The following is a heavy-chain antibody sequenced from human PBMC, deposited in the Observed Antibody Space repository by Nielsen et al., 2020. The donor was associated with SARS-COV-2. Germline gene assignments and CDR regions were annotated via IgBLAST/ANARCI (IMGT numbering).Heavy chain of an antibody. J-gene: IGHJ6*02. V-gene: IGHV3-23*01. CDR2: ISGSGGST. Sequence: VRQAPGKGLEWVSAISGSGGSTYYADSVKGRFTISRDNSKNTLYLQMNSLRAEDTAVYYCAKTVVVAAPYYYGMDVWGQGTTVTVSS. D-gene: IGHD2-15*01. CDR3: AKTVVVAAPYYYGMDV.